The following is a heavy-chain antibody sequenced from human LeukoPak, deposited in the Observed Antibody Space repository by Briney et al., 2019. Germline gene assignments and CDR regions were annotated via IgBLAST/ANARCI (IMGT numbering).Heavy chain of an antibody. J-gene: IGHJ4*02. V-gene: IGHV1-18*01. D-gene: IGHD3-22*01. Sequence: ASVEVSCKASGYTFTSYGISWVRQAPGQGLEWMGWISAYNGNTNYAQKLQGRVTMTTDTSTSTAYMEQRSLRSDDTAVYYCARDRRYYDSSGYYYDSDYWGQGTLVTVSS. CDR3: ARDRRYYDSSGYYYDSDY. CDR1: GYTFTSYG. CDR2: ISAYNGNT.